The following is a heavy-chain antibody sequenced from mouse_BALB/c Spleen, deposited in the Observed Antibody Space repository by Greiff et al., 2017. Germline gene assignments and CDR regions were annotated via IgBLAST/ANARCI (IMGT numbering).Heavy chain of an antibody. CDR3: VRHLLRLPMDY. D-gene: IGHD1-2*01. CDR2: IRSKSNNYAT. Sequence: EVKLEESGGGLVQPKGSLKLSCAASGFTFNTYAMNWVRQAPGKGLEWVARIRSKSNNYATYYADSVKDRFTISRDDSQSMLYLQMNNLKTEDTAMYYCVRHLLRLPMDYWGQGTSVTVSS. V-gene: IGHV10-1*02. J-gene: IGHJ4*01. CDR1: GFTFNTYA.